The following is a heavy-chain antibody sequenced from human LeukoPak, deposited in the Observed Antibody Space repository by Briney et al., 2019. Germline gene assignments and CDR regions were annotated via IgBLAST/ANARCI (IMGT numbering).Heavy chain of an antibody. CDR1: GFTFSSYE. J-gene: IGHJ3*02. V-gene: IGHV3-48*03. CDR2: ISSSGSII. D-gene: IGHD3-22*01. CDR3: ARSYYDSSGYYFEADAFDI. Sequence: PGGSLRLSCAASGFTFSSYEMNWVRQAPGKGLEFISYISSSGSIIYYADSVKGRFTISRDNSKNTLYLQMSSLRAEDTAVYYCARSYYDSSGYYFEADAFDIWGQGTMVTVSS.